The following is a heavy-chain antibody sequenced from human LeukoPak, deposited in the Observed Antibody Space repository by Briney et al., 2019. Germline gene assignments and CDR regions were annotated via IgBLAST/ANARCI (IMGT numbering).Heavy chain of an antibody. CDR1: GYTFTSYG. V-gene: IGHV1-18*01. J-gene: IGHJ4*02. D-gene: IGHD6-13*01. CDR2: ISAYNGNT. CDR3: ARRSNPLGSSWYSTWNY. Sequence: ASVKVSCKASGYTFTSYGVSWARQAPGQGLEWMGWISAYNGNTNYAQKLQGRVTMTTDTSTSTAYMELRSLRSDDTAVYYCARRSNPLGSSWYSTWNYWGQGTLVTVSS.